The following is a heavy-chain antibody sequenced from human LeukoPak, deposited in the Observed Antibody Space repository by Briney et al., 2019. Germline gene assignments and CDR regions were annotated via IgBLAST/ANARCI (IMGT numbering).Heavy chain of an antibody. V-gene: IGHV3-53*01. Sequence: GGSLRLSCAASGFTVGSNYMSWVRQAPGKGLEWVSVIYSGGCTYYADSVKGRFTISRDNSKNTLYLQMNSLRAEDTAVYYCAREGQQLGFDYWGQGTLVTVSS. D-gene: IGHD6-13*01. J-gene: IGHJ4*02. CDR3: AREGQQLGFDY. CDR2: IYSGGCT. CDR1: GFTVGSNY.